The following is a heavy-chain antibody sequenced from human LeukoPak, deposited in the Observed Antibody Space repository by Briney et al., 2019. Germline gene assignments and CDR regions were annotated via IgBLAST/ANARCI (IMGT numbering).Heavy chain of an antibody. CDR1: GFTFSSYA. Sequence: GGSLRLSCAASGFTFSSYAMSWVRQAPGKGLEWFSAISGSGGSTYYADSVKGRFTISRDNSKNTLYLQMNSLRAEDTAVYYCAKAGFVGYYDFWSGYYIDYWGQGTLVTVSS. D-gene: IGHD3-3*01. CDR3: AKAGFVGYYDFWSGYYIDY. V-gene: IGHV3-23*01. CDR2: ISGSGGST. J-gene: IGHJ4*02.